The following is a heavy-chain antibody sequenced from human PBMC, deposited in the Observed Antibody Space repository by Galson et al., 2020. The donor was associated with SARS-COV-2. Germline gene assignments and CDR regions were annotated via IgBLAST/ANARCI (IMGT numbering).Heavy chain of an antibody. CDR1: GFTFRNYF. J-gene: IGHJ4*02. CDR3: AKDRGGSGRYVDLDF. V-gene: IGHV3-23*01. CDR2: ISDTGINT. D-gene: IGHD6-19*01. Sequence: SCAASGFTFRNYFMTWVRQVPGKGLEWVSTISDTGINTYYADSVKGRFTVSRDNSKNTVYLQLNSLRADDTALYYCAKDRGGSGRYVDLDFWGQGTLVTVSS.